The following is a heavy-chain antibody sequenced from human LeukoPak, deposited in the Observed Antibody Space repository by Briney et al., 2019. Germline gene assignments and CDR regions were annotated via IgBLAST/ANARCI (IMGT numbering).Heavy chain of an antibody. J-gene: IGHJ4*02. D-gene: IGHD5-24*01. Sequence: SETLSLTCTVSGGSISSGSYYWSWIRQPAGKGLEWIGRIYTSGSTNYNPSPKSRVTISVDTSKNQFSLKLSSVTAADTAVYYCASCRDGYNFDYWGQGTLVTVSS. CDR2: IYTSGST. CDR1: GGSISSGSYY. CDR3: ASCRDGYNFDY. V-gene: IGHV4-61*02.